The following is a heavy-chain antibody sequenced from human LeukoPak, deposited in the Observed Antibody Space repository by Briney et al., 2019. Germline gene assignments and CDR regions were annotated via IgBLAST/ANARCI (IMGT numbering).Heavy chain of an antibody. D-gene: IGHD1-26*01. CDR2: IYYSGST. J-gene: IGHJ4*02. CDR1: GVSMSSGDYY. V-gene: IGHV4-30-4*01. Sequence: TSETLSLTCTVSGVSMSSGDYYWSWIRQPPGKGLEWIGYIYYSGSTYYNPSLKSRVTISVDTSKNQFSLKLSSVTAADTAVYYCAREEGSYSLDYWGQGTLVTVSS. CDR3: AREEGSYSLDY.